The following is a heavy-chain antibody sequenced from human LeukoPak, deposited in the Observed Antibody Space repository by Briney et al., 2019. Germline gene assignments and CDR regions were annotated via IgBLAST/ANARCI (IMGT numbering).Heavy chain of an antibody. D-gene: IGHD3-9*01. J-gene: IGHJ4*02. CDR2: INPNSGGT. CDR3: ARDPTYDILTGFFDY. V-gene: IGHV1-2*02. CDR1: GYTFTGYY. Sequence: ASVTVSCTASGYTFTGYYMHWVRQAPGQGREGMGWINPNSGGTNYAQKFQGRVTMTRDTAISTAYMELSRLRSDDTAVYYCARDPTYDILTGFFDYWGQGTLVTVSS.